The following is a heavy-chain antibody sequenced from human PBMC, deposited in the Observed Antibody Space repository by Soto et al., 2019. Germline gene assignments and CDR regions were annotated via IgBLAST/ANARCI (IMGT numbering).Heavy chain of an antibody. D-gene: IGHD1-26*01. CDR2: IYPGDSDV. CDR1: GYTFSTYW. Sequence: PGESLKISCKGSGYTFSTYWIGWVRQMSGRGLEWMGIIYPGDSDVKYSPSFQGQVTISADKSISTAYLQWSSLKASGTATYYCARLSGNYLSFYYGLDVWGQGTTVTVSS. J-gene: IGHJ6*02. CDR3: ARLSGNYLSFYYGLDV. V-gene: IGHV5-51*01.